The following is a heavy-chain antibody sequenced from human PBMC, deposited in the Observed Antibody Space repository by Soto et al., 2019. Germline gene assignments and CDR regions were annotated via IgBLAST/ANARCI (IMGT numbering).Heavy chain of an antibody. CDR1: FGSISSSNW. Sequence: SETLSLTCAVSFGSISSSNWWTWVRQPPGEGLEYIGEIYHTGITNYNPSLKSRVTISLDRSKNHFSLNMTSVTAADTAVYYCASSTGKRFDPWGQGTLVTVSS. D-gene: IGHD2-8*02. J-gene: IGHJ5*02. CDR2: IYHTGIT. V-gene: IGHV4-4*02. CDR3: ASSTGKRFDP.